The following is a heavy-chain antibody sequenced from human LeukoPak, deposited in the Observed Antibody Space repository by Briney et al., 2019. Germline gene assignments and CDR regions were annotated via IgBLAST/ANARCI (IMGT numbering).Heavy chain of an antibody. D-gene: IGHD3-3*01. V-gene: IGHV1-18*01. Sequence: ASVKVSWKASGYTFTSYGISWVRQAPGQGLEWMGWISAYNGNTNYAQKLQGRVTMTTDTSTSTAYMELRSLRSDDTAVYYCARDALTIFEEHNWFDPWGQGTLVTVSS. CDR2: ISAYNGNT. J-gene: IGHJ5*02. CDR1: GYTFTSYG. CDR3: ARDALTIFEEHNWFDP.